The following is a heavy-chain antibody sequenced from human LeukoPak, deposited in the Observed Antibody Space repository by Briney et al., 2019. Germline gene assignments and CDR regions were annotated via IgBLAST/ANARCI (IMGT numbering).Heavy chain of an antibody. D-gene: IGHD5-24*01. CDR3: AKVAEMGTILGKFDN. CDR2: ISGNGCRT. J-gene: IGHJ4*02. V-gene: IGHV3-23*01. Sequence: PGGSLRLSCAASGFTFSSYAMSWVRQAPGKGLEGGSAISGNGCRTYYGDSVKGRFTISRDNSKNTLYLQMNSLRAEDTAVFYCAKVAEMGTILGKFDNWGQGTLVTVSS. CDR1: GFTFSSYA.